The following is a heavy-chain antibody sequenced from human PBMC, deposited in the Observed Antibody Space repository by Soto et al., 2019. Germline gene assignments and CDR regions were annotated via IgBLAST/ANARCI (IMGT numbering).Heavy chain of an antibody. CDR2: LCLYSDGT. J-gene: IGHJ5*02. Sequence: GASVKVSCKTSGYTFSNYCITWVRPAPGQPLEWLGWLCLYSDGTNYPQKFQGRVSMTTDTSTTTAYMELRSLRSDDTAVYYCARVVPGAEAWFGPWGQGTLVTVSS. D-gene: IGHD2-2*01. V-gene: IGHV1-18*01. CDR3: ARVVPGAEAWFGP. CDR1: GYTFSNYC.